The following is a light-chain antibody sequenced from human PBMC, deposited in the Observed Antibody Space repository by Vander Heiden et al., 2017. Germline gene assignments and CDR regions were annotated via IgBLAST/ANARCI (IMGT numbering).Light chain of an antibody. CDR1: SSDVGNYNF. V-gene: IGLV2-23*02. Sequence: QSVLTQPASVSGSPGKSITISCTGTSSDVGNYNFVSWYQQHPGKAPKLMIYEVNKRPSGVSNRFSGSKSGNTASLTISGLQAEDEADYYCCSYAGDRILVFGGGTKLTVL. CDR2: EVN. J-gene: IGLJ2*01. CDR3: CSYAGDRILV.